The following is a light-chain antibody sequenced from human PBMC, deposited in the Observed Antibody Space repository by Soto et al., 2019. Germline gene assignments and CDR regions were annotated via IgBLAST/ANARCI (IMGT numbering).Light chain of an antibody. CDR3: EAWDDSLIGVL. V-gene: IGLV1-44*01. CDR2: RTN. CDR1: SSNIGSNI. J-gene: IGLJ2*01. Sequence: QSVLTQPPSASGTPGQRVSITCSGSSSNIGSNIVNWYQQLPGRAPKLLIYRTNQRPSGVPDRFSASKSGTSASLAISGLQSEDEADYYCEAWDDSLIGVLFGGGTKVTGL.